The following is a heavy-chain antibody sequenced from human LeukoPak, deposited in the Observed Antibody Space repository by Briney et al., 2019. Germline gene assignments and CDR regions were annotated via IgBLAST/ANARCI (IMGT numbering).Heavy chain of an antibody. V-gene: IGHV1-69*05. J-gene: IGHJ4*02. D-gene: IGHD5-18*01. CDR3: AMEEYSYGYGDY. CDR2: IIPIFGTA. CDR1: GGTFSSYA. Sequence: ASVKVSCKASGGTFSSYAISWVRQAPGQGLEWMGGIIPIFGTANYAQKFQGRVTITTDESTSTAYMELSSLRSEDTAVYYCAMEEYSYGYGDYWGQGTLVTVSS.